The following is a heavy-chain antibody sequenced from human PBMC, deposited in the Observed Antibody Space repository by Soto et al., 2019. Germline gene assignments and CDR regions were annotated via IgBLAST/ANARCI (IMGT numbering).Heavy chain of an antibody. CDR1: GFTFSSYG. CDR2: ISYDGSNK. Sequence: QVQLVESGGGVVQPGRSLRLSCAASGFTFSSYGMHWVRQAPGKGLEWVAVISYDGSNKYYADSVKGRFTISRDNSKNTLYLQMNSLRAEDTAVYYCAKGYCGSTSCFNAFDIWGQGTMVTVSS. V-gene: IGHV3-30*18. D-gene: IGHD2-2*01. CDR3: AKGYCGSTSCFNAFDI. J-gene: IGHJ3*02.